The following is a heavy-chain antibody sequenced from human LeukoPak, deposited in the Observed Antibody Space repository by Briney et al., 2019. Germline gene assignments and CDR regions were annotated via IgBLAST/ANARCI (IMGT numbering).Heavy chain of an antibody. J-gene: IGHJ6*03. D-gene: IGHD3-22*01. CDR2: IKQDGSEK. CDR3: ASSASYYDSGGDTLDYYYYYMDV. V-gene: IGHV3-7*01. CDR1: GFTFSSYW. Sequence: PGGSLRLSCAASGFTFSSYWMSWVRQAPGKGLEWVANIKQDGSEKYYVDSVKGRFTISRDNAKNSLYLQMNSLRAEDTAVYYCASSASYYDSGGDTLDYYYYYMDVWGKGTTVTVSS.